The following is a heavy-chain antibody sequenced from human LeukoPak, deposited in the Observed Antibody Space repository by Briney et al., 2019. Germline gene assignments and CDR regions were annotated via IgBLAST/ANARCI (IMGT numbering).Heavy chain of an antibody. Sequence: SETLSLTCAVYGGSFSGYYWSWIRQPPGKGLEWIGEINHSGSTNYNPSLKSRVTISVDTSKNQFSLKLSSVTAADTAVYYCARGLYYFDYWGQGTLVTVSS. CDR2: INHSGST. V-gene: IGHV4-34*01. CDR3: ARGLYYFDY. CDR1: GGSFSGYY. J-gene: IGHJ4*02.